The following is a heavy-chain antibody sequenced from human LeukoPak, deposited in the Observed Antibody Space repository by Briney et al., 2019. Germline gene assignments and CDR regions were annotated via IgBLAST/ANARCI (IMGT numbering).Heavy chain of an antibody. V-gene: IGHV1-18*01. D-gene: IGHD7-27*01. J-gene: IGHJ3*02. CDR2: ISAYNGNT. CDR3: ARDPPGDEDAFDI. CDR1: GCAFTSYG. Sequence: ASVKVSCKASGCAFTSYGIRWVRQAPGQGLEWMGWISAYNGNTNYAQKLQGRVTMTTDTSTSTAYMELRSLRSDDTAVYYCARDPPGDEDAFDIWGQGTMVTVSS.